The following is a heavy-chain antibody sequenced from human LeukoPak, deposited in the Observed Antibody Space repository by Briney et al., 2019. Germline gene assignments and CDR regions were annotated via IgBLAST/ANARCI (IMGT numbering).Heavy chain of an antibody. J-gene: IGHJ6*02. V-gene: IGHV4-59*01. CDR3: ARVMYYYGSGSYYFGYGMDV. CDR2: IYYSGST. D-gene: IGHD3-10*01. CDR1: GGSISSYY. Sequence: PSETLSLTCTVSGGSISSYYWSWIRQPPGKGLEWIGYIYYSGSTNYNPSLKSRVTISVDTSKNQFSLKLSSVTAADTAVYYCARVMYYYGSGSYYFGYGMDVWGQGTTVTVSS.